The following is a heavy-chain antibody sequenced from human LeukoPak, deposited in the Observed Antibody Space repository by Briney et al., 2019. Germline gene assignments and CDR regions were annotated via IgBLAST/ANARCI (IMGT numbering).Heavy chain of an antibody. J-gene: IGHJ4*02. CDR3: AKNIAAPTTPSDY. Sequence: GGSLRLSCAASEFTFSTYAMNWVRQAPGKGLEWVSGISGSGGTTYYADSVKGRFTISRDNSKNTLYLQMNYLRAEDTALYYCAKNIAAPTTPSDYWGQGTLVTVSS. CDR1: EFTFSTYA. CDR2: ISGSGGTT. D-gene: IGHD6-13*01. V-gene: IGHV3-23*01.